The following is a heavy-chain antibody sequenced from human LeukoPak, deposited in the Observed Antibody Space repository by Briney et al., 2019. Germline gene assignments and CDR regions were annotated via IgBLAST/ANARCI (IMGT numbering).Heavy chain of an antibody. CDR2: MSPNSGDT. CDR3: VRTPPNWGFDY. J-gene: IGHJ4*02. Sequence: ASVKVSCKVSGYTFTTHDINWVRQATGQGLEWLGWMSPNSGDTGYAQKFQGRATMTSDSSISTAYMELSSLRSEDTAIYYCVRTPPNWGFDYWGQGTLVTVSS. V-gene: IGHV1-8*01. CDR1: GYTFTTHD. D-gene: IGHD7-27*01.